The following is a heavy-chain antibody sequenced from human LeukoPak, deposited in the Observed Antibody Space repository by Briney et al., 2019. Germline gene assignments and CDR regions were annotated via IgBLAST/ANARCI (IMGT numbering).Heavy chain of an antibody. D-gene: IGHD3-10*02. Sequence: ASVKVSCKASGYTFTSYAMHWVRQAPGQRLEWMGWINAGNGNTKYSQKFQGRVTITRDTSASTAYMELSSLRSDDTAVYYCARDGPLFGESPLYYMDVWGKGTTVTVSS. CDR3: ARDGPLFGESPLYYMDV. CDR1: GYTFTSYA. J-gene: IGHJ6*03. V-gene: IGHV1-3*01. CDR2: INAGNGNT.